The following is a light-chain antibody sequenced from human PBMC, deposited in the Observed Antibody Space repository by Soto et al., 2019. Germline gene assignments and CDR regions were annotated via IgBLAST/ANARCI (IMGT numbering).Light chain of an antibody. CDR1: SSDVGGYKY. Sequence: QSALTQPASVSGSPGQSITISCSGTSSDVGGYKYVSWYQQHPGKAPKLMIYEVSNRPSGVSNRFSGSKPGNTASLTISGLQAEDEADYYCGSYSSSNTLGVFGGGTKLTVL. J-gene: IGLJ2*01. CDR2: EVS. CDR3: GSYSSSNTLGV. V-gene: IGLV2-14*01.